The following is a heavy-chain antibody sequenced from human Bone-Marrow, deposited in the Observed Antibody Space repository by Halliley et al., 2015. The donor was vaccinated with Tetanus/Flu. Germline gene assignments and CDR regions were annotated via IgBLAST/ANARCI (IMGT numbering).Heavy chain of an antibody. D-gene: IGHD6-13*01. CDR2: ISYDGSKE. V-gene: IGHV3-30*18. J-gene: IGHJ5*02. CDR3: AKDGGSRSWCVDP. Sequence: EWVAVISYDGSKEYDRGPEKGRCTISRDDAKNTVYLQMNSRRAGDSAVYYWAKDGGSRSWCVDPWGQGSLVTVSS.